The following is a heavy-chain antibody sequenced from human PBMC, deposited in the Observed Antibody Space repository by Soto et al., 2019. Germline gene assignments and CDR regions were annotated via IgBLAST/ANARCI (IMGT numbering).Heavy chain of an antibody. Sequence: PGESLKISCKASGYSFTTYWVGWVRQMPGKGLEWMGIIYPGDSDTRYSPSFQGQVTISVDKSISTAYLQWSSLKASDIAMYYCARHLSVGAIDAFDIWGQGTTVPVSS. D-gene: IGHD1-26*01. CDR1: GYSFTTYW. V-gene: IGHV5-51*01. CDR2: IYPGDSDT. CDR3: ARHLSVGAIDAFDI. J-gene: IGHJ3*02.